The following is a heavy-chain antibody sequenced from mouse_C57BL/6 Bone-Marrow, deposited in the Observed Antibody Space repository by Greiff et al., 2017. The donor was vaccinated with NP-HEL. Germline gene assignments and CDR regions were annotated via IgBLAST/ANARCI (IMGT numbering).Heavy chain of an antibody. V-gene: IGHV1-18*01. D-gene: IGHD2-3*01. J-gene: IGHJ1*03. Sequence: VQLQQSGPELVKPGASVKIPCKASGYTFTDYNMDWVKQSHGKSLEWIGDINPNNGGTIYNQKFKGKATLTVDKSSSTAYMELRSLTSEYTAVYYCARGGDGYFFYWYFDVWGTGTTVTVSS. CDR3: ARGGDGYFFYWYFDV. CDR1: GYTFTDYN. CDR2: INPNNGGT.